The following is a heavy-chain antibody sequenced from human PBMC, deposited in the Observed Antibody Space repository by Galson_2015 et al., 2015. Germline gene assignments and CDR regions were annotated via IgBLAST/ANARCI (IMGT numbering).Heavy chain of an antibody. CDR3: ARGRNPIMSGSYYYYFDY. Sequence: SLRLSCAVSGFTFSSYSMNWVRQAPGKGLEWVSSISSSSSYIYYADSVKGRFTISRDNAKNSLYLQMNSLRAEDTAVYYCARGRNPIMSGSYYYYFDYWGQGTLVTVSS. D-gene: IGHD1-26*01. J-gene: IGHJ4*02. V-gene: IGHV3-21*01. CDR2: ISSSSSYI. CDR1: GFTFSSYS.